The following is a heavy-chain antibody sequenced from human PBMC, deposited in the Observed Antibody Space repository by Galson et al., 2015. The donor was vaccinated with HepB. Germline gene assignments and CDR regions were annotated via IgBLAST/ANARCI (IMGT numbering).Heavy chain of an antibody. Sequence: SVKVSCKASGYTFTSYAMHWVRQAPGQRLEWMGWINAGNGNTKYSQKFQGRVTITRDTSASTAYMELSSLRSEDTAVYYCARSIVVVPAGWLHFDYWGQGTLVTVSS. CDR2: INAGNGNT. J-gene: IGHJ4*02. CDR3: ARSIVVVPAGWLHFDY. D-gene: IGHD2-2*01. CDR1: GYTFTSYA. V-gene: IGHV1-3*01.